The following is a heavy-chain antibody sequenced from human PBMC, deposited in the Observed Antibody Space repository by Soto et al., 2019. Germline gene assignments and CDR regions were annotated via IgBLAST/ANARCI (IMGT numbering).Heavy chain of an antibody. D-gene: IGHD3-16*01. Sequence: SVKVSCKASGGTFSSYTISWVRQAPGQRLEWMGRINVSNDKTEYPWRLQGRVTITKDMSTSTAYMELRSLRSEDTAVYYCAADGIYWGSWGLGTLVTVSS. CDR1: GGTFSSYT. J-gene: IGHJ5*02. CDR2: INVSNDKT. V-gene: IGHV1-69*08. CDR3: AADGIYWGS.